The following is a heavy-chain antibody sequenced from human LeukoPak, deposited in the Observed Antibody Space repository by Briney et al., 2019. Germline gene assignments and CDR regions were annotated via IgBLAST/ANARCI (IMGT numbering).Heavy chain of an antibody. J-gene: IGHJ4*02. CDR3: VRDLDLGGYSSFEY. V-gene: IGHV3-74*01. Sequence: PGGSLRLSCAASGFTFSSYFWMHWVRPAPGKGLLWVSRIKSDGSSSTYADSVKGRFTISRDNAKNSLYLQMNTLRAEDTAVYYCVRDLDLGGYSSFEYWGQGTLVTVSS. CDR1: GFTFSSYFW. D-gene: IGHD4-23*01. CDR2: IKSDGSSS.